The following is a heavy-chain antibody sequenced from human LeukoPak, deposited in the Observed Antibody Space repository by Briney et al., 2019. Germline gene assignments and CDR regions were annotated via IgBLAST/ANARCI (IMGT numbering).Heavy chain of an antibody. CDR1: GFTFSSYG. V-gene: IGHV3-23*01. CDR3: ARGGSYLSAFDI. CDR2: ISGSGGNT. Sequence: GGSLRLSCAASGFTFSSYGMSWVRQAPGKGPEWVSAISGSGGNTYYADSVKGRFTISRDNSKNTLYLQMNSLRAEDTAVYYCARGGSYLSAFDIWGQGTMVTVSS. J-gene: IGHJ3*02. D-gene: IGHD1-26*01.